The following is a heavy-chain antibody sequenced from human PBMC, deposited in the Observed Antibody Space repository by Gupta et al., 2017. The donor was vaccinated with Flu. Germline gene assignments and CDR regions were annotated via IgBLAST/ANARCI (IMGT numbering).Heavy chain of an antibody. V-gene: IGHV3-7*01. D-gene: IGHD2-21*02. CDR3: ARRRGCVDSLFDYLDY. Sequence: YWMNWVRQAPGKGLEWVANIKQDGIEKYYADSVAGRFTILRDNAQNSVYLQMNSLKDDDTAVYYCARRRGCVDSLFDYLDYWGQVTLVTVSS. J-gene: IGHJ4*02. CDR2: IKQDGIEK. CDR1: YW.